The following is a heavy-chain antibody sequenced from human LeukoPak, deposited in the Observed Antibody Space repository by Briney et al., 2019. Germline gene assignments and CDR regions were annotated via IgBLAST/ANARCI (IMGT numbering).Heavy chain of an antibody. CDR1: GVTFSNYA. J-gene: IGHJ3*01. CDR3: ARETYSSGWSR. V-gene: IGHV1-69*13. D-gene: IGHD6-19*01. CDR2: IIPIFGTA. Sequence: SVKVSSKASGVTFSNYAISWVRQTPGQRLEWVGGIIPIFGTANYAQKFQGRVTITADESTSTAYMELSSLRSEDTAVYYCARETYSSGWSRWGQGTMVTVSS.